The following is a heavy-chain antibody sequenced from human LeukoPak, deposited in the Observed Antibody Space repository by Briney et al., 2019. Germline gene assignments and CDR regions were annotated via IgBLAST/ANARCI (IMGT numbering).Heavy chain of an antibody. Sequence: GGSLRLSCAASGFTFSSYVMHWVRQAPGKGLEWVAIISYDGSNEYYADSVKGRFTISRDSSKNTLYLQMNSLRAADTAVYYCARLRGATVAHNWFDPWGQGTLVTVSS. CDR1: GFTFSSYV. J-gene: IGHJ5*02. CDR3: ARLRGATVAHNWFDP. D-gene: IGHD6-19*01. V-gene: IGHV3-30*04. CDR2: ISYDGSNE.